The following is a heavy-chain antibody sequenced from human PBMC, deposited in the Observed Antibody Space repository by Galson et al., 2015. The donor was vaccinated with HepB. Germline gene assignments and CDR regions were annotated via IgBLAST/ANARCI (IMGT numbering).Heavy chain of an antibody. J-gene: IGHJ6*02. Sequence: SVKVSCKASGGTFSSYAISWVRQAPGQGLEWMGGIIPIFGTANYAQKFQGRVTITADESTSTAYMELSSLRSEDTAVYYCARWPGGRYDILTGHTSYYYYGMDVWGQGTTVTVSS. V-gene: IGHV1-69*13. CDR1: GGTFSSYA. CDR3: ARWPGGRYDILTGHTSYYYYGMDV. D-gene: IGHD3-9*01. CDR2: IIPIFGTA.